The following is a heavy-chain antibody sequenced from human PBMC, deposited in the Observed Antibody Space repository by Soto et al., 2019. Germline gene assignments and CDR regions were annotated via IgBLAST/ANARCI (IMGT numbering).Heavy chain of an antibody. V-gene: IGHV4-59*08. CDR3: ARHDGFSSGWIFDY. D-gene: IGHD6-19*01. CDR2: IYYSVST. J-gene: IGHJ4*01. Sequence: PSETLSLTCTVSGGSISSYYWSWIRQPPGKGLEWIGYIYYSVSTNYNPSLKSRVTISVDTSNNQLSLKLRSVTAADTAVYYCARHDGFSSGWIFDYWGHGTLVTVSS. CDR1: GGSISSYY.